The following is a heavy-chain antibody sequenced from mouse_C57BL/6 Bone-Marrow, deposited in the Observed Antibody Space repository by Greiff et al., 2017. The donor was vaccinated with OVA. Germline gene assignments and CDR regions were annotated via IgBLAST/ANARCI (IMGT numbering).Heavy chain of an antibody. V-gene: IGHV1-47*01. D-gene: IGHD1-1*01. CDR2: FHPYNDDT. J-gene: IGHJ1*03. CDR3: AIYYYGSSPRYWYFDV. Sequence: QVQLQQSGAELVKPEASVKMSCKASGYTFTTYPIEWMKQNHGKSLEWIGNFHPYNDDTKYNEKFKGKATLTVEKSSSTVYLELSRLTSDDSAVYYCAIYYYGSSPRYWYFDVWGTGTTVTVSS. CDR1: GYTFTTYP.